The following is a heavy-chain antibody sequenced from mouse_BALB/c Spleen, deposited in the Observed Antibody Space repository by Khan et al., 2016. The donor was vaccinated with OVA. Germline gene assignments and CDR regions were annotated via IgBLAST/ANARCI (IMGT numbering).Heavy chain of an antibody. J-gene: IGHJ2*01. Sequence: QVQLQQSGPDLVKPGASVNMSCRASGYTFTDYVINWVKQRTGQGLEWIGQIYPGSGSTYYNEKFKGKATLTADKSSNTAYMQLSSLTSEDSAVYFWARSGYASLVYWGQGSTLTVSS. CDR3: ARSGYASLVY. D-gene: IGHD2-10*02. CDR1: GYTFTDYV. V-gene: IGHV1-77*01. CDR2: IYPGSGST.